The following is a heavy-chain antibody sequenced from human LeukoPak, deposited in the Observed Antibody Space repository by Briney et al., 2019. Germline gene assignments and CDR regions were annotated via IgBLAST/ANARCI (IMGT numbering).Heavy chain of an antibody. CDR3: ARVSPTEPAAPIDY. J-gene: IGHJ4*02. CDR1: GYTFTSYG. V-gene: IGHV1-18*01. Sequence: ASVKVSCKASGYTFTSYGISWVRQAPGQGLEWMGWICAYNGNTNYAQKLQGRVTMTTDTSTSTAYTELRSLRSDDTAVYYCARVSPTEPAAPIDYWGQGTLVTVSS. CDR2: ICAYNGNT. D-gene: IGHD2-2*01.